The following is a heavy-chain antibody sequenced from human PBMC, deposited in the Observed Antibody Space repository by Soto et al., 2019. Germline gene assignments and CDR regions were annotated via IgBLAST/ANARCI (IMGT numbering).Heavy chain of an antibody. D-gene: IGHD3-22*01. CDR2: ISHDGSNE. V-gene: IGHV3-30*03. J-gene: IGHJ4*02. CDR1: GFTFSSYG. CDR3: ATYYDSSGPPRSYYLEY. Sequence: QVQLVESGGGVVQPGRSLRLSCAASGFTFSSYGMHWVRQAPGKGLEWVALISHDGSNEYSADSVKGRFTISRDNSKNTLYLQMNSLRADDTAVYYWATYYDSSGPPRSYYLEYWGQGTLVTVSS.